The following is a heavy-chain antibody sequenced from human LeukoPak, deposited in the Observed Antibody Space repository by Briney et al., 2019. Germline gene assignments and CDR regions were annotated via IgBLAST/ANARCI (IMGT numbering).Heavy chain of an antibody. Sequence: ASVKVSCKASGYTFTSYYMHWVRQAPGQGLEWMGIINPSGGSTSYAQKFQGRVTMTRDTSTSTVYMELSSLRSEDTAVYYCARVEPSVSGSQLLRYSSQGTLVTVSS. V-gene: IGHV1-46*03. J-gene: IGHJ4*02. CDR3: ARVEPSVSGSQLLRY. CDR1: GYTFTSYY. D-gene: IGHD1-26*01. CDR2: INPSGGST.